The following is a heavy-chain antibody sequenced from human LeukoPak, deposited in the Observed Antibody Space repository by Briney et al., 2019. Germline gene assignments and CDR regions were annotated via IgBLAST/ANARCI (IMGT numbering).Heavy chain of an antibody. J-gene: IGHJ3*02. D-gene: IGHD6-6*01. V-gene: IGHV3-48*01. CDR3: ARDLPEGIAARPGIDAFDI. CDR1: GFTFSSYS. Sequence: GGSLRLSCAASGFTFSSYSMNWVRQAPGKGLEWGSYISSSSSTIYYADYVKGRFTISRDNAKNSLYLQMNSLRSEDTAVYYCARDLPEGIAARPGIDAFDIWGQGTMVTVSS. CDR2: ISSSSSTI.